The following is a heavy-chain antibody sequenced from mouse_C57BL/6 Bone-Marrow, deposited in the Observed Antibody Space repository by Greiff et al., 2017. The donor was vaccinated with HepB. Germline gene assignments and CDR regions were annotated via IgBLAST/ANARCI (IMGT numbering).Heavy chain of an antibody. CDR3: ARPGRRDYYAMDY. J-gene: IGHJ4*01. CDR2: IYPRDGST. V-gene: IGHV1-78*01. Sequence: QVQLKESAAELVKPGASVKISCKVSGYTFTDHTIHWMKQRPEQGLEWIGYIYPRDGSTKYNEKFKGKATLTADKSSSPAYMQLNSLTSEDSAVYFCARPGRRDYYAMDYWGQGTSVTVSS. CDR1: GYTFTDHT.